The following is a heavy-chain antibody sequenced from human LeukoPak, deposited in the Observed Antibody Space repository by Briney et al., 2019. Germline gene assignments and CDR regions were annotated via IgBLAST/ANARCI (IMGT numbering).Heavy chain of an antibody. Sequence: GASVKVSCKASGYTFTSYGISWVRQAPGQGLEWMGWISAYNGNTNYAQKLQGRVTMTTDTSTSTAYMELRSLRSDDTAVYYCARESYYDSSGYYLSSYYYYYMDVWGKGTTVTISS. CDR3: ARESYYDSSGYYLSSYYYYYMDV. CDR1: GYTFTSYG. J-gene: IGHJ6*03. CDR2: ISAYNGNT. D-gene: IGHD3-22*01. V-gene: IGHV1-18*01.